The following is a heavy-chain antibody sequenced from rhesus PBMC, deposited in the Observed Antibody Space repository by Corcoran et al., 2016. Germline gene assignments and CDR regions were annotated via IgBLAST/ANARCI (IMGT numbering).Heavy chain of an antibody. CDR1: GEPISASYD. V-gene: IGHV4-76*01. D-gene: IGHD1-44*01. CDR2: IYGRTGTT. Sequence: QVQLQESGPGLVKPSDTLSLTCAVSGEPISASYDWSWIRQPPGQGLEWIGYIYGRTGTTNYSPSLKNRATISKDTSKNQFSLELRSVTASDTAVYYCARPLGTTRNYYFDYWGQGVLVTVSS. CDR3: ARPLGTTRNYYFDY. J-gene: IGHJ4*01.